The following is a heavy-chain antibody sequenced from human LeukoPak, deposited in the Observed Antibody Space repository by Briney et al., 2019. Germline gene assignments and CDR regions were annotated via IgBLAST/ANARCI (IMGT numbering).Heavy chain of an antibody. CDR1: GGSISSSSYY. V-gene: IGHV4-39*07. J-gene: IGHJ3*02. D-gene: IGHD3-22*01. CDR2: IYYSGST. CDR3: ARDRKRPSAVVITTNAFDI. Sequence: SETLSLTCTVSGGSISSSSYYWGWIRQPPGKGLEWIGSIYYSGSTYYNPSLKSRVTISVDTSKNQFSLKLSSVTAADTAVYYCARDRKRPSAVVITTNAFDIWGQGTMVTVSS.